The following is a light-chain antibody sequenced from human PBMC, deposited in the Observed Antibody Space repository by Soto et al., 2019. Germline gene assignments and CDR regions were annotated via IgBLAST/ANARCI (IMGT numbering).Light chain of an antibody. CDR3: QQRHMWPIT. CDR1: QSFRGL. V-gene: IGKV3-11*01. J-gene: IGKJ5*01. CDR2: DAY. Sequence: VVLTKAPVSLSLSPGERATLAWRASQSFRGLLAWYQQKPGQAPRLLMYDAYNRATGIPPRFSGSGSGTDFTLTISRLEPEDSEVYYCQQRHMWPITFGQGTRLDIK.